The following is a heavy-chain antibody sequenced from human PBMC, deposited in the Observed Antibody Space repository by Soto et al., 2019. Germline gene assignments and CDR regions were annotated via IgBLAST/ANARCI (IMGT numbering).Heavy chain of an antibody. CDR1: GYVFISYG. Sequence: ASVKVSCKASGYVFISYGISWVRQAPGRGLEWMGWISRHNGNTHYAQKFQGRVTMTTDASTSTAYMELRSLRSDDTAVYYCVRDLDGSGSYYTDYWGQGTLVTVSS. J-gene: IGHJ4*02. D-gene: IGHD3-10*01. V-gene: IGHV1-18*01. CDR3: VRDLDGSGSYYTDY. CDR2: ISRHNGNT.